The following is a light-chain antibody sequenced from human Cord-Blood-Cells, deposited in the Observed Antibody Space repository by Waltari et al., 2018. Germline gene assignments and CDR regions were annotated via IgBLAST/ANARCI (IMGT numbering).Light chain of an antibody. CDR3: QKYNSAPWT. J-gene: IGKJ1*01. V-gene: IGKV1-27*01. CDR1: QGISNY. Sequence: DIQMNQSPSSLSASGADIVTLTCQGRQGISNYLAWYQQKPGKVPKLLIYAASTLQSGVPSRFSGSGSGTDFTLTISSLQPGDVATYNCQKYNSAPWTFGQGTKVEIK. CDR2: AAS.